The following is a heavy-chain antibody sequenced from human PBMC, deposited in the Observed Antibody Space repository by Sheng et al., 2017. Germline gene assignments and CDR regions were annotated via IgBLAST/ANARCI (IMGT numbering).Heavy chain of an antibody. Sequence: EVQLEGSGGGLVQPGGSLRLSCAASGFTFSSYEMNWVRQAPGKGLQWVSHISGSGNIVFYTDSVKGRFTISRDNAKNSLYLQMNSLRAEDTAVYYCVRGPGGSYHFDYWGQGTLVTVSS. D-gene: IGHD2-15*01. J-gene: IGHJ4*02. V-gene: IGHV3-48*03. CDR3: VRGPGGSYHFDY. CDR1: GFTFSSYE. CDR2: ISGSGNIV.